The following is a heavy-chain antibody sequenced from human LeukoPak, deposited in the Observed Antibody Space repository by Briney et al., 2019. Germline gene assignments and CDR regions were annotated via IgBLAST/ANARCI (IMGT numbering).Heavy chain of an antibody. CDR1: GGSISSYY. D-gene: IGHD2-15*01. J-gene: IGHJ3*02. CDR2: IYYSGST. CDR3: ARRYCTGGTCYSFAFDI. V-gene: IGHV4-59*08. Sequence: SETLSLTCTVSGGSISSYYWSWIRQPPGKGLEWIGYIYYSGSTNYNPSLKGRVTISLDTSKNQFSLKLSSVTAADTAVYYCARRYCTGGTCYSFAFDIWGQGTMVTVSS.